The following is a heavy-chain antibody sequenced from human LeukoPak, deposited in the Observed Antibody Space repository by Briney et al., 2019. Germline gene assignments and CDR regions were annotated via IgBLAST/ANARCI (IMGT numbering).Heavy chain of an antibody. CDR3: AIIVGATNNGDY. J-gene: IGHJ4*02. CDR2: INAGNGNT. Sequence: ASVKVSCKASGYTFTSYAMHWVRQAPGQRLEWMGWINAGNGNTKYSQKFQGRVTITRDTSASTAYMELSSLRSEDTAVYYCAIIVGATNNGDYWGQGTLVTVSS. D-gene: IGHD1-26*01. CDR1: GYTFTSYA. V-gene: IGHV1-3*01.